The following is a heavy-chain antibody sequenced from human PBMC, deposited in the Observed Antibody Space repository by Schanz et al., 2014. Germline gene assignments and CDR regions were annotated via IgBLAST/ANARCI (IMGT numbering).Heavy chain of an antibody. CDR3: VRDSFFAFDY. D-gene: IGHD3-3*01. CDR2: INGDGSNT. Sequence: VQLVESGGGVVQPGRSLRLSCAASGFMFSSYGMHWVRQAPGKGLVWVSRINGDGSNTNYADSVKGRFTMSRDNAKNSVFLQMNSLRAEDTAVYYCVRDSFFAFDYWGQGTLVTVSS. CDR1: GFMFSSYG. V-gene: IGHV3-74*01. J-gene: IGHJ4*02.